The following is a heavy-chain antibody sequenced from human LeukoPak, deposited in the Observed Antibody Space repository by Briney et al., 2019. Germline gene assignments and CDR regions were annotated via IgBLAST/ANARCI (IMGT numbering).Heavy chain of an antibody. J-gene: IGHJ4*02. D-gene: IGHD6-25*01. CDR3: ARGRAAYYFDY. CDR1: GYTFTSYG. CDR2: INPNSGGT. V-gene: IGHV1-2*02. Sequence: GASVKVSCKASGYTFTSYGISWVRQAPGQGLEWMGWINPNSGGTNYAQKFQGRVTMTRDTSISTAYMELSRLRSDDTAVYYCARGRAAYYFDYWGQGTLVTVSS.